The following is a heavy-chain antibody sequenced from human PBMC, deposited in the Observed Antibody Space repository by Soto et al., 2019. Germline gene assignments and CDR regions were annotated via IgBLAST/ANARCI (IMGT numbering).Heavy chain of an antibody. J-gene: IGHJ4*02. D-gene: IGHD3-22*01. V-gene: IGHV4-34*01. CDR1: GGSFSGYY. Sequence: SETLSLTCAVYGGSFSGYYWSWIRQPPGKGLEWIGEINHSGSTNYNPSLKSRVTISVDTSKNQFSLKLSSVTAADTAVYYYAGGSSASSGYYSIGYWGQGTLVTVSS. CDR3: AGGSSASSGYYSIGY. CDR2: INHSGST.